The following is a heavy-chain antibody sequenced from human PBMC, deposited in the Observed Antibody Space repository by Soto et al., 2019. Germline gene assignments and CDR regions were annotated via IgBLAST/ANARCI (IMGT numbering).Heavy chain of an antibody. CDR3: ARLGGIVDTGTWIQ. Sequence: WDSLKISCKASGYRFSTYWIGWVRQRPGKGPEWMAIIYPGDSDTRENPSFQGQVTISADKSSNTVHLQWRSLKASDTAIYYCARLGGIVDTGTWIQWGQGTPVTVSS. D-gene: IGHD1-26*01. V-gene: IGHV5-51*01. CDR2: IYPGDSDT. CDR1: GYRFSTYW. J-gene: IGHJ4*02.